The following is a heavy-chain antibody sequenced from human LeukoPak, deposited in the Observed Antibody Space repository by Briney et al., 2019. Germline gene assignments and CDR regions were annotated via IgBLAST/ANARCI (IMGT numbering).Heavy chain of an antibody. J-gene: IGHJ4*02. V-gene: IGHV3-66*03. CDR1: GFSVSNNY. D-gene: IGHD1-1*01. CDR2: ISSSDNT. Sequence: GGSLRLSCAASGFSVSNNYMNWVRQAPGKGLEWVSVISSSDNTYYADSVRGRFTISRDISKNTLYLQMNNLRPEDTAIYHCARDWNAHYCFEDWGQGTLVTVSS. CDR3: ARDWNAHYCFED.